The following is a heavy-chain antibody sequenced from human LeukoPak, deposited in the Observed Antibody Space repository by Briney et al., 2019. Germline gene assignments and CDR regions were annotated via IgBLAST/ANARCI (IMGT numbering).Heavy chain of an antibody. D-gene: IGHD3-22*01. CDR3: ARGGNYYDSSGYYYDDAFDI. J-gene: IGHJ3*02. V-gene: IGHV4-4*07. CDR1: GGSISSYY. CDR2: IYTSGST. Sequence: SETLSLTCTVSGGSISSYYWSWIRQPAGRGLEGIGRIYTSGSTNYNPSLKSRVTMSVDTSKNQFSLKLSSVTAADTAVYYCARGGNYYDSSGYYYDDAFDIWGQGTMVTVSS.